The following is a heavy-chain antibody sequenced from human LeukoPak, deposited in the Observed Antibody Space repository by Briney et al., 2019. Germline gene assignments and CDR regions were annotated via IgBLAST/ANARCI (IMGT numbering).Heavy chain of an antibody. D-gene: IGHD3-22*01. Sequence: GASVKVSCKASGGTFSSYAISWVRQAPGQGLEWMGRIIPILGIANYAQKFQGRVTITADKSTSTAYKELSSLRSEDTAVYYCARVPHDSSGYYYVGFDYWGQGTLVTVSS. CDR1: GGTFSSYA. CDR3: ARVPHDSSGYYYVGFDY. CDR2: IIPILGIA. V-gene: IGHV1-69*04. J-gene: IGHJ4*02.